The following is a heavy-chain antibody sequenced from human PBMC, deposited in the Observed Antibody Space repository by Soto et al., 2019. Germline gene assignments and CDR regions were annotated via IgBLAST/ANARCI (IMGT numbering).Heavy chain of an antibody. CDR2: IYYSGST. J-gene: IGHJ2*01. V-gene: IGHV4-39*01. CDR1: GGSISSSSYY. D-gene: IGHD6-19*01. Sequence: QLQLQESGPGLVKPSETLSLTCTVSGGSISSSSYYWGWIRQPPGKGLEWIGSIYYSGSTYYNPSLKSRVTISADTSKNPFSLTLSPVTAADTAVYYCARRAGAWRFGYFDLWGRGTLVTVSS. CDR3: ARRAGAWRFGYFDL.